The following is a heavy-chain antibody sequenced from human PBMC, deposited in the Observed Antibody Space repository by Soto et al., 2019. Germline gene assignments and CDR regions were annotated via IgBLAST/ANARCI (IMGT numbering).Heavy chain of an antibody. D-gene: IGHD2-2*01. CDR1: GFTLSNYN. J-gene: IGHJ5*02. CDR3: AGTLIEATREVDR. V-gene: IGHV3-21*01. Sequence: GGSLRLSCAASGFTLSNYNMNCVRQAPGKGLEWVSSISDSGNYIHYADSVKGRFTISRDIGENSLYLQMHSLRAEDTAVYYCAGTLIEATREVDRWGQGTLVTVSS. CDR2: ISDSGNYI.